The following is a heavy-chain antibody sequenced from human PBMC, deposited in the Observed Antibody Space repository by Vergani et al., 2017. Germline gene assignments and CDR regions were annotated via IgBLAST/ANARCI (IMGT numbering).Heavy chain of an antibody. CDR2: IRSDGSDQ. J-gene: IGHJ4*02. Sequence: QVQIVESGGGVVQPGGSLRLSCAASGFTFSTFGMHWVRQAPGKGLEWVTFIRSDGSDQYYAESVKGRFTVSRDNSKNTLYLQMKSLRPEDTAVYYCAKEGGGYCSGGTCYPEYWGQGTLVIVSS. V-gene: IGHV3-30*02. D-gene: IGHD2-15*01. CDR3: AKEGGGYCSGGTCYPEY. CDR1: GFTFSTFG.